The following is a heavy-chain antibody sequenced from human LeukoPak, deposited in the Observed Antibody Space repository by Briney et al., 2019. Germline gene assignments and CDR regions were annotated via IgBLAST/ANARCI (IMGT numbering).Heavy chain of an antibody. Sequence: QPGGSLRLSCAASGFTFSNYGIHWVRQAPDKGLEWVAFIRYDGSNKYYADSVKGRFTISRDNSKNRLYLQMNSLRAEDTAVYYCAKGWVQLWPEPKTIDYWGQGTLVTVSS. D-gene: IGHD5-18*01. CDR3: AKGWVQLWPEPKTIDY. CDR1: GFTFSNYG. V-gene: IGHV3-30*02. J-gene: IGHJ4*02. CDR2: IRYDGSNK.